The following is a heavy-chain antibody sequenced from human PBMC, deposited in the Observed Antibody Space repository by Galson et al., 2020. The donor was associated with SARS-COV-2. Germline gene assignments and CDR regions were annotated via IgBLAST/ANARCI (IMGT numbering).Heavy chain of an antibody. Sequence: LETSETLSLTCAVSGGSFTGYYSSWVRQAPGKGLEWIGEINHGGTTNYNPSLKSRVSLSVDTSKKQFSLKVKSVTAADTAIYYCASDMSDTTGGFMAYWGQGTLVTVSS. CDR1: GGSFTGYY. D-gene: IGHD3-16*01. V-gene: IGHV4-34*01. CDR3: ASDMSDTTGGFMAY. J-gene: IGHJ4*02. CDR2: INHGGTT.